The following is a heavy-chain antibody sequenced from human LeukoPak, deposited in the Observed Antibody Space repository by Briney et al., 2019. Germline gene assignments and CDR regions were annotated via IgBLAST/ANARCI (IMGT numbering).Heavy chain of an antibody. CDR2: MNPNSGNT. CDR3: ARGAAAGSNWFDP. CDR1: RYTSTSYD. J-gene: IGHJ5*02. V-gene: IGHV1-8*01. D-gene: IGHD6-13*01. Sequence: ASLKVSSKPSRYTSTSYDTNWVRQATGQGLEWRGWMNPNSGNTGYAQKFQGRVTMTRNTSISTAYMELSSLTSDDTAVYYCARGAAAGSNWFDPWGQGTLVTVSS.